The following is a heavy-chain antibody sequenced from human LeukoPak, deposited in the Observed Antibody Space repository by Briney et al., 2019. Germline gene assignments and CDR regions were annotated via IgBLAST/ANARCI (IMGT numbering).Heavy chain of an antibody. CDR1: GYTFTGYY. CDR2: INPNSGGT. J-gene: IGHJ4*02. Sequence: ASVKVSCKASGYTFTGYYMRGVRQAPGQGLEWMGRINPNSGGTNYAQKFQGRVTMTRDTSISTAYMELSRLRSDDTAVYYCASGVSSGYYILDYWGQGTLVTVSS. D-gene: IGHD3-22*01. CDR3: ASGVSSGYYILDY. V-gene: IGHV1-2*06.